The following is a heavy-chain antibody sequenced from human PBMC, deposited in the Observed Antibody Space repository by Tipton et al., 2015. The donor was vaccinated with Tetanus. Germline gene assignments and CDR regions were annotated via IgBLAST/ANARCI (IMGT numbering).Heavy chain of an antibody. CDR1: GVSMRNGGFS. J-gene: IGHJ3*02. CDR3: AREGAPRAFDI. V-gene: IGHV4-31*02. Sequence: LRLSCDVSGVSMRNGGFSWNWVRQPPGKGLEWIGNIHYSGSTFYNPSLKSRVTISVDTSKNQFSLKLNSVTAADTAVYYCAREGAPRAFDIWGQGTMVTVSS. CDR2: IHYSGST.